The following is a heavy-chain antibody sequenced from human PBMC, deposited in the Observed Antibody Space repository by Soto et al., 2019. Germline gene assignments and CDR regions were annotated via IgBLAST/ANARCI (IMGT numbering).Heavy chain of an antibody. CDR2: ISGSGGST. J-gene: IGHJ4*02. V-gene: IGHV3-23*01. CDR3: AKARPQAVAGTSVDY. CDR1: GFTFSSYA. D-gene: IGHD6-19*01. Sequence: EVQLLESGGGLVQPGGSLRLSCAASGFTFSSYAMSWVRQAPGKGLEWVSAISGSGGSTYYADSVKGRFTISRDNPKNTLYLQMNSPRAEDTAVYYCAKARPQAVAGTSVDYWGQGTLVTVSS.